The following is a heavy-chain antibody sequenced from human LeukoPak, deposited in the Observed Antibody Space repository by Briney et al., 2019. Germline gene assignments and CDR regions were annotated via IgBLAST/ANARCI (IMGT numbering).Heavy chain of an antibody. V-gene: IGHV4-39*07. CDR3: ARDPQFTPHSGWYVLNFDY. Sequence: NPSETLSLTCTVSGGSISSSSYYWGWIRQPPGKGLEWIGSIYYSGSTYYNPSLKSRVTISVDTSKNQFSLKLSSVTAADTAVYYCARDPQFTPHSGWYVLNFDYWGQGTLVTVSS. CDR1: GGSISSSSYY. J-gene: IGHJ4*02. CDR2: IYYSGST. D-gene: IGHD6-19*01.